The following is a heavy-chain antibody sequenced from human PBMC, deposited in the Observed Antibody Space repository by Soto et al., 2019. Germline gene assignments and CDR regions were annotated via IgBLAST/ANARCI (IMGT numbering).Heavy chain of an antibody. D-gene: IGHD5-18*01. CDR2: IYYSGST. CDR1: GGSISSSSYY. V-gene: IGHV4-39*01. Sequence: SPTLSLTCTVSGGSISSSSYYWGWIRQPPGKGLEWIGSIYYSGSTYYNPSLKSRVTISVDTSKNQFSLKLSSVTAADTAVYYCARQDRWIRPANYYYMDVWGKGTTVTVSS. CDR3: ARQDRWIRPANYYYMDV. J-gene: IGHJ6*03.